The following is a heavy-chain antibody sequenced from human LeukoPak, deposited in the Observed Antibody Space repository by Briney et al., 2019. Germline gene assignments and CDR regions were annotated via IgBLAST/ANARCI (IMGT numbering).Heavy chain of an antibody. CDR3: ATFSRYSGSETYYFDY. CDR1: GYTLAEFS. D-gene: IGHD5-12*01. Sequence: ASVKVSCKISGYTLAEFSIHWVRQAPGKGLEWMGGFDPEDAEIIYAQNLQGKITMTEDTSTDTAYMELGSLRSEDTAVYYCATFSRYSGSETYYFDYWGQGTLVTVSS. V-gene: IGHV1-24*01. J-gene: IGHJ4*02. CDR2: FDPEDAEI.